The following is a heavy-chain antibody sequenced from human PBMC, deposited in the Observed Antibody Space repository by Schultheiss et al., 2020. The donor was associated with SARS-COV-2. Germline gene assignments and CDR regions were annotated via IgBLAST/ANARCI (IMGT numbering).Heavy chain of an antibody. J-gene: IGHJ3*02. CDR2: IYHSGST. Sequence: SETLSLTCAVSGYSISSGYYWGWIRQPPGKGLEWIGSIYHSGSTYYNPSLKSRVTISVDKSKNQFSLKLSSVTAADTAVYYCARSGYSSGYRAFDIWGQGTMVTVSS. V-gene: IGHV4-38-2*01. CDR3: ARSGYSSGYRAFDI. D-gene: IGHD6-19*01. CDR1: GYSISSGYY.